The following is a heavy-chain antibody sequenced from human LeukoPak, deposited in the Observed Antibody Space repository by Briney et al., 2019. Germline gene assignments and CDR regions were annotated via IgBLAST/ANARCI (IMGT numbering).Heavy chain of an antibody. D-gene: IGHD3-10*01. V-gene: IGHV1-46*01. Sequence: ASVKVSCKTSGYTFRSYYMHWVRQGPGQGLEWMRIINPTGGDTSYAQKFQGRVSVTLDTSTSTVYMEMNGLTYEDTAVYYCARDRVTMVRGAPFDPWGQGTLVTVSS. CDR2: INPTGGDT. J-gene: IGHJ5*02. CDR3: ARDRVTMVRGAPFDP. CDR1: GYTFRSYY.